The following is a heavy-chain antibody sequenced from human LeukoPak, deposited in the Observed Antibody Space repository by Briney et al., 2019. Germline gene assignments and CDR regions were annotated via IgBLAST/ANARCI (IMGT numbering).Heavy chain of an antibody. CDR2: IYYSGST. Sequence: SSETLSLTCTVSGGSINNYYWSWIRQPPGKGLEWLGHIYYSGSTSYNPSLMSRVTISVDTSKNQFSLKLSSVTAADTAVYYCARGQFHHDSTGCGDWGQGTLVTVSS. J-gene: IGHJ4*02. V-gene: IGHV4-59*08. D-gene: IGHD3-22*01. CDR1: GGSINNYY. CDR3: ARGQFHHDSTGCGD.